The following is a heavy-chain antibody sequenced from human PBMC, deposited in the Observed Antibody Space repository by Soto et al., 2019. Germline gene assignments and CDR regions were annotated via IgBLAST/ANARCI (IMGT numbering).Heavy chain of an antibody. V-gene: IGHV3-13*01. CDR2: IGTTGDT. CDR1: GFTFSTYD. Sequence: GGSLRLSCAASGFTFSTYDMHWVRQATGEGLEWASTIGTTGDTYYPVSVKGRFTISRENAKNSLYLQMNSLRAGDTAVYYCARGLYSFDYWGQGTLVTVSS. J-gene: IGHJ4*02. CDR3: ARGLYSFDY.